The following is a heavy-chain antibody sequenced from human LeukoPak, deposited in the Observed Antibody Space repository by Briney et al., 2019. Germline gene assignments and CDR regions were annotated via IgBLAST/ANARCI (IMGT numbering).Heavy chain of an antibody. Sequence: SVRGRFTISRDNSKNTLYLQMDSLRAEDTAVYYCAKDGYSSSWYRSRADYWGQGTLVTVSS. D-gene: IGHD6-13*01. CDR3: AKDGYSSSWYRSRADY. V-gene: IGHV3-23*01. J-gene: IGHJ4*02.